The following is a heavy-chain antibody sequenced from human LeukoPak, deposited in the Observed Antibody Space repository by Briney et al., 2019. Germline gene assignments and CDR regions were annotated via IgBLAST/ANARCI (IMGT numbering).Heavy chain of an antibody. CDR1: GGSISSSSHY. D-gene: IGHD3-10*01. V-gene: IGHV4-39*07. CDR3: ASVWFGELLFFDY. CDR2: IHYSGSI. Sequence: SETLSLTCTISGGSISSSSHYWGWIRQPPGKGLEWIGSIHYSGSIYYNPSLKSRVTISVDTSKNQFSLKLSSVTAADTAVYYCASVWFGELLFFDYWGQGTLVTVSS. J-gene: IGHJ4*02.